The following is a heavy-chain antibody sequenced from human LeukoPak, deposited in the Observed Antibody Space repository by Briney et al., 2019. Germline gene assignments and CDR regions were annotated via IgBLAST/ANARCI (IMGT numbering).Heavy chain of an antibody. CDR1: GYTFTSFD. Sequence: ASVKVSCKASGYTFTSFDISWVRQAPGQGLEWMGWISGYNDNTHYAQKLRGRVTMTTDTSTSTGYMELRSLRSEDTAVYYCAKDSWRYYNSSGYPIFLDYWGQGTLVTVSS. D-gene: IGHD3-22*01. V-gene: IGHV1-18*01. CDR3: AKDSWRYYNSSGYPIFLDY. J-gene: IGHJ4*02. CDR2: ISGYNDNT.